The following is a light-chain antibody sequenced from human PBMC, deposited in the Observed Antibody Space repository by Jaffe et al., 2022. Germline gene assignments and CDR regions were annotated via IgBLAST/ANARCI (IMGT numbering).Light chain of an antibody. CDR3: GTWDSSLSAGV. CDR1: SSNIGKNY. J-gene: IGLJ2*01. V-gene: IGLV1-51*02. Sequence: QSVLPQPPSVSAAPGQRVTISCSGSSSNIGKNYVSWYQQLPGTAPKLLIYENNKRPSGIPDRFSGSKSGTSATLGITGLQTGDEADYYCGTWDSSLSAGVFGGGTKLTVL. CDR2: ENN.